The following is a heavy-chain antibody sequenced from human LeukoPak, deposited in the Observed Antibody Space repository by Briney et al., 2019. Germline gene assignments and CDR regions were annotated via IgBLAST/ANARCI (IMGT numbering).Heavy chain of an antibody. V-gene: IGHV3-48*01. CDR1: GFTFSSYS. J-gene: IGHJ4*02. CDR2: ISSSSSTI. CDR3: ARDYYYGSGSYHY. D-gene: IGHD3-10*01. Sequence: GGSLRLSCAASGFTFSSYSMNWVRQAPGKGLEWVSYISSSSSTIYYADSVKGRFTISRDNAKNSLHLQMNSLRAEDTAVYYCARDYYYGSGSYHYWGQGTLVTVSS.